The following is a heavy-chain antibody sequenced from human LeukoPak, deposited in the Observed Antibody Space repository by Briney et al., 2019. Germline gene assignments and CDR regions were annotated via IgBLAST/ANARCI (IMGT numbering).Heavy chain of an antibody. CDR3: ASLGIAGAGRVDY. CDR1: GGSISSGDYY. Sequence: PSQTLSLTCTVPGGSISSGDYYWSWIRQPPGKGLEWIGYIYYSGSTYYNPSLKSRVTISVDTSKNQFSLKLSSVTAADTAVYYCASLGIAGAGRVDYWGQGTLITVSS. J-gene: IGHJ4*02. V-gene: IGHV4-30-4*08. D-gene: IGHD6-13*01. CDR2: IYYSGST.